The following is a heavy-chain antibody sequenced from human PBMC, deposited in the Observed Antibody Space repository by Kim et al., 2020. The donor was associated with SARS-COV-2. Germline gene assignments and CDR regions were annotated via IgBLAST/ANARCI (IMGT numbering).Heavy chain of an antibody. D-gene: IGHD6-6*01. V-gene: IGHV4-4*07. Sequence: SETLSLTCTVSGGSLSSYYWSWIRQPAGKELEWIGRIYTSGSTSYNPSLKSRVTMSLDTSKSQFSLKLSFVTAADTAVYYCARGGASIGVRPGSFDCWGQGNLVTVSS. J-gene: IGHJ4*02. CDR3: ARGGASIGVRPGSFDC. CDR1: GGSLSSYY. CDR2: IYTSGST.